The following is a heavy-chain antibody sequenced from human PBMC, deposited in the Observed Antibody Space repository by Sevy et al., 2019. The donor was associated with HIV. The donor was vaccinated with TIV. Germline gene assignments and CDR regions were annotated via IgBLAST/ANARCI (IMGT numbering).Heavy chain of an antibody. Sequence: ASVKVSCKASGGSFSSYAISWVRQAPGQGLEWMGGIIPIFGTANYAQKFQGRVTITADESTSTAYMELSSLRSEDTAVYYCARDEDMVVVPAAMWGYYYYGMDVWGQGTTVTVSS. CDR2: IIPIFGTA. D-gene: IGHD2-2*01. J-gene: IGHJ6*02. V-gene: IGHV1-69*13. CDR1: GGSFSSYA. CDR3: ARDEDMVVVPAAMWGYYYYGMDV.